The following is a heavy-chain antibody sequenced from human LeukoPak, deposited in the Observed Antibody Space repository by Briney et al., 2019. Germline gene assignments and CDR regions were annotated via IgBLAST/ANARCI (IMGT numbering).Heavy chain of an antibody. V-gene: IGHV3-30*18. CDR2: ISYDGSNK. Sequence: GRSLRLSCAASGFTFSSYGMHRVRQAPGKGLEWVAVISYDGSNKYYADSVKGRFTISRDNSKNTLYLQMNSLRAEDTAVYYCAKDIAAAGQWGQGTLVTVSS. CDR3: AKDIAAAGQ. D-gene: IGHD6-13*01. J-gene: IGHJ4*02. CDR1: GFTFSSYG.